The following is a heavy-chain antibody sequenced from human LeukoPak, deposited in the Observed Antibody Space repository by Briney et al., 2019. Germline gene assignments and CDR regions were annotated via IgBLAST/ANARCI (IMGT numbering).Heavy chain of an antibody. Sequence: PSETLSLTCTVSGGSINSYYWSWIRQPPGKGLEGIGYIYYSGSTNYNPSLKSRVTIPRDTSKNQFSLKLRSVTAADTAVYYCTSGGMVSGDYWGHGTLVTVSS. CDR1: GGSINSYY. CDR3: TSGGMVSGDY. J-gene: IGHJ4*01. D-gene: IGHD2-8*01. V-gene: IGHV4-59*01. CDR2: IYYSGST.